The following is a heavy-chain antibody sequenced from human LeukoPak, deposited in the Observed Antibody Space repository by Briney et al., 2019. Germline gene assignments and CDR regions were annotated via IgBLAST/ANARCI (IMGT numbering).Heavy chain of an antibody. Sequence: GASVKVSCKASGYTFTGYYMHWVRQAPGQGLEWIGWINPNSGGTNYAQKFQGRVTMTRDTSISTAYMELSRLRSDDTAVYYCAREYYYGSGSYLDYWGQGTLVTVSS. CDR3: AREYYYGSGSYLDY. V-gene: IGHV1-2*02. CDR1: GYTFTGYY. D-gene: IGHD3-10*01. J-gene: IGHJ4*02. CDR2: INPNSGGT.